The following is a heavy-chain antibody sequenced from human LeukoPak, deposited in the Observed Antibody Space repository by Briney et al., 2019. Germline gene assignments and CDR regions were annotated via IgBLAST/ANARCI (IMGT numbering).Heavy chain of an antibody. CDR3: APLNHDYNMFAS. CDR2: VIPSTGGT. J-gene: IGHJ1*01. V-gene: IGHV1-2*02. D-gene: IGHD5-24*01. Sequence: ASVKASCRASGYTFTDYYIHWVRQAPGQGLEWMGWVIPSTGGTTYAQKFQGRVTMTRETSLTTAYMELSRLTSHDTAVYYCAPLNHDYNMFASWGQGTLVTVSS. CDR1: GYTFTDYY.